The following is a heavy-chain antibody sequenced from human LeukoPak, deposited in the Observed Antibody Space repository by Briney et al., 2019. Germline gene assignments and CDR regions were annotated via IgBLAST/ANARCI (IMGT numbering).Heavy chain of an antibody. CDR1: GFTFSGYG. D-gene: IGHD4-11*01. Sequence: GGSLRLSCAASGFTFSGYGMHWVRQAPGKGLEWVAVISYDGSNKYYADSVKGRFTISRDNSKNTLYLQMNSLRADDTAVYYCAKVSSTVLANYYYYGVDVWGQGTTVTVSS. V-gene: IGHV3-30*18. CDR2: ISYDGSNK. J-gene: IGHJ6*02. CDR3: AKVSSTVLANYYYYGVDV.